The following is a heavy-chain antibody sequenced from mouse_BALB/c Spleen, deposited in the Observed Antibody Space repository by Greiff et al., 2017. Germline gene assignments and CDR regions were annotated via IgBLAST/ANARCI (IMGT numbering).Heavy chain of an antibody. Sequence: DVKLQESGPGLVKPSQSLSLSCAVTGYSITSDYAWNWIRQFPGNKLEWMGYISYSGSTSYNPSLKSRISITRDTSKNQFFLQLNSVTTEDTATYYCARGWDYFDDWGQGTTLTVSS. J-gene: IGHJ2*01. CDR1: GYSITSDYA. CDR2: ISYSGST. V-gene: IGHV3-2*02. CDR3: ARGWDYFDD. D-gene: IGHD3-3*01.